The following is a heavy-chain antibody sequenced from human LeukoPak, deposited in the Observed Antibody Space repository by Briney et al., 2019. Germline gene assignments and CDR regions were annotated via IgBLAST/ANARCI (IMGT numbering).Heavy chain of an antibody. D-gene: IGHD1-1*01. Sequence: SETLSLTCTVSGGSISSSNYYWSWIWQPAGKGLEWIGRIYTSGTTNYNPSLRSRVTISVDTSKNQFSLKLNSVTAADTAVYFCARRAYSAAYWKHFDYWGQGTLVTVSS. J-gene: IGHJ4*02. CDR1: GGSISSSNYY. CDR2: IYTSGTT. CDR3: ARRAYSAAYWKHFDY. V-gene: IGHV4-61*02.